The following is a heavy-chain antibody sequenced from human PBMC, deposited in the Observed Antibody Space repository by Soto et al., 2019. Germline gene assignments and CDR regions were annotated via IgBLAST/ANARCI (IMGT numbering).Heavy chain of an antibody. V-gene: IGHV4-59*01. Sequence: QVQLQESGPGLVKPSETLSLTCTVSGGSISSYYWSWIRQPPGKGLEWIGYIYYSGSTNYNPSLKSRVTISVDTSKNQVSLKLSSVTAADTAVYYCARIDNYASSGQLYYFDYWGQGTLVTVSS. CDR2: IYYSGST. CDR1: GGSISSYY. D-gene: IGHD3-22*01. CDR3: ARIDNYASSGQLYYFDY. J-gene: IGHJ4*02.